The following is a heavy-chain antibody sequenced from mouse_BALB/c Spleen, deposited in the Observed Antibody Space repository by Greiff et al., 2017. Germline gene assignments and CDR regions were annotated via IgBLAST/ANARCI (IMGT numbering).Heavy chain of an antibody. D-gene: IGHD2-2*01. Sequence: VQLQQSGPGLVKPSQSLSLTCSVTGYSITSGYYWNWIRQFPGNKLEWMGYISYDGSNNYNPSLKNRISITRDTSKNQFFRKLNSVTTEDTATYYCARVGGYDDYWGQGTTLTVSS. J-gene: IGHJ2*01. V-gene: IGHV3-6*02. CDR3: ARVGGYDDY. CDR2: ISYDGSN. CDR1: GYSITSGYY.